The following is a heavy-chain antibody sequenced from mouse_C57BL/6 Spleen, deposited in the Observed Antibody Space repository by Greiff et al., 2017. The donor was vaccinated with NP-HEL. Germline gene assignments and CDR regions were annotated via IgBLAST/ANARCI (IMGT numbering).Heavy chain of an antibody. Sequence: QVQLQQSGAELVMPGASVKLSCKASGYTFTSYWMHWVKQRPGQGLEWIGEIDPSDSYTNYNQKFKGKSTLTVDKSSSTAYMQLSSLTSEDSAVYYCERGGLRGSSYLYAMDYWGQGTSVTVSS. CDR3: ERGGLRGSSYLYAMDY. CDR1: GYTFTSYW. CDR2: IDPSDSYT. J-gene: IGHJ4*01. D-gene: IGHD1-1*01. V-gene: IGHV1-69*01.